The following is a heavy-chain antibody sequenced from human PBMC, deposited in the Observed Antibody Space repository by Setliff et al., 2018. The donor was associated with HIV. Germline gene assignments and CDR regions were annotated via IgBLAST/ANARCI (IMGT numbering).Heavy chain of an antibody. V-gene: IGHV1-18*01. CDR3: ARMRGGHNIREGAFDI. CDR1: GYSFSSYG. D-gene: IGHD1-20*01. Sequence: ASVKVSCKASGYSFSSYGIGWVRLAPGQGLEWMGWMSTDNGNTNYAQKVQGRVTMTTDTGSRTAYMELRSLRSDDTAMYYCARMRGGHNIREGAFDIWGQGTMVTVSS. J-gene: IGHJ3*02. CDR2: MSTDNGNT.